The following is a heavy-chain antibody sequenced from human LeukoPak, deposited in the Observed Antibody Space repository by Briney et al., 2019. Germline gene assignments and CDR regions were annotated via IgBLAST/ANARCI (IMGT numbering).Heavy chain of an antibody. V-gene: IGHV4-34*01. Sequence: SETLSLTCAVYGGSFSGYNWRGSPDPPGERLERIGEIKHSGSTNYNPSLKSRVTISVDTSQNQFSLKLSSVTAADTAVYYCARGSGDILTGRSNWFDPWGQGTLVTVSS. CDR2: IKHSGST. CDR1: GGSFSGYN. D-gene: IGHD3-9*01. J-gene: IGHJ5*02. CDR3: ARGSGDILTGRSNWFDP.